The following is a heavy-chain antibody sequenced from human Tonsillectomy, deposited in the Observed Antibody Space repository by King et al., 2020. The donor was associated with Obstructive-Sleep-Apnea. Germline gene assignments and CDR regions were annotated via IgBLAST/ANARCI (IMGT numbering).Heavy chain of an antibody. J-gene: IGHJ4*02. CDR3: ATAVEKATNNLVPAFEH. Sequence: VQLVESGGGLVQPGGSLRLSCAASRFSVSSNFMSWVRQAPGKGLEWVSVIYRGGATYYADSVKGRFTISRPSSKNTLYLQVNNLRSDDTAVYYCATAVEKATNNLVPAFEHWGPGTPVTVS. V-gene: IGHV3-53*04. CDR1: RFSVSSNF. CDR2: IYRGGAT. D-gene: IGHD4-23*01.